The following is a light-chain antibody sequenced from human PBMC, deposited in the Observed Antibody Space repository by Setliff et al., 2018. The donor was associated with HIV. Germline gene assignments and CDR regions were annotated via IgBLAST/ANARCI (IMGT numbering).Light chain of an antibody. V-gene: IGLV2-14*03. Sequence: QSVLAQPASVSGSPGQSITISCTGTSSDVGGYNYVSWYQQHPGKAPKLMIYDVTKRPSGVSNRFSGSKSGNTASLTISGLQAEDEADYYCTSYTISSTYVVFGGGTQRTVL. CDR2: DVT. J-gene: IGLJ2*01. CDR3: TSYTISSTYVV. CDR1: SSDVGGYNY.